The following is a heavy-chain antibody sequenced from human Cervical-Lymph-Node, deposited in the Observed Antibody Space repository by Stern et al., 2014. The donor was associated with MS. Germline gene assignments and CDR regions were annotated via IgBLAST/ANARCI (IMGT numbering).Heavy chain of an antibody. Sequence: QVQLQESGPGVVKPSGTLSLTCDVSGGSISTSTWWSWVRQPPGKGLEWIGEVYYSGSANYNPSLKSRVNISVDRSKNQFSLRLTSVTAADTAVYFCARLGYSRSYYFDYWGQGTLVTVSS. CDR3: ARLGYSRSYYFDY. CDR1: GGSISTSTW. J-gene: IGHJ4*02. CDR2: VYYSGSA. V-gene: IGHV4-4*02. D-gene: IGHD6-6*01.